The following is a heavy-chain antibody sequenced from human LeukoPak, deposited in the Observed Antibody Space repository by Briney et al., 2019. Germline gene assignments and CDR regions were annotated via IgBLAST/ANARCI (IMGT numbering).Heavy chain of an antibody. J-gene: IGHJ4*02. CDR3: ARHYSSSWLAY. CDR2: INPANSET. V-gene: IGHV5-51*01. D-gene: IGHD6-13*01. CDR1: GYSFTNYW. Sequence: KAGESLKISCKGSGYSFTNYWIAWVRRMPGKGLEWVGNINPANSETTYSPSFQGQVTITVDKSISTAYLQWSSLKASDTAIHYCARHYSSSWLAYWGQGALVTVSS.